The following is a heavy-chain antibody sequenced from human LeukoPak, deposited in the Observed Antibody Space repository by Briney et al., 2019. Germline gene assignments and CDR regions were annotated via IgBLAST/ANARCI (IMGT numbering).Heavy chain of an antibody. J-gene: IGHJ4*02. CDR3: AREETNGDFDY. CDR1: GFTFSSYE. D-gene: IGHD4-17*01. CDR2: ISSSGSTI. Sequence: GGSLRLSCAASGFTFSSYEMNWVRQAPGKGLEWVSHISSSGSTIYYADSVKGRFTISRDNAKNSLYLQMNSLRAEDTAVYYCAREETNGDFDYWGQGALVTVSS. V-gene: IGHV3-48*03.